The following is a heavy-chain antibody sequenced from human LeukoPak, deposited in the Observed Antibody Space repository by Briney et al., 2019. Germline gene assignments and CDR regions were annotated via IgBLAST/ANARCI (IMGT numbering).Heavy chain of an antibody. CDR1: GGTISSSY. CDR3: ARGYLDSSGYSNPFDY. V-gene: IGHV4-59*01. CDR2: IHYSGTT. D-gene: IGHD3-22*01. J-gene: IGHJ4*02. Sequence: SETLSLTCSVSGGTISSSYWSWMRQPPGKGLEWIGYIHYSGTTKYNPSLQSRVTISVDTSKNQLSLNLRSVTAADTAVYYCARGYLDSSGYSNPFDYWGQGTLVTVSS.